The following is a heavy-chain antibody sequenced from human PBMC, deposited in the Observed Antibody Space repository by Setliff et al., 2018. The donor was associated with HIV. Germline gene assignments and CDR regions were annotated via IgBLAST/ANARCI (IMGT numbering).Heavy chain of an antibody. CDR3: ARTYYYDASGYYRPFDI. J-gene: IGHJ3*02. CDR1: EFTFSGHW. D-gene: IGHD3-22*01. Sequence: GESLTISCAASEFTFSGHWMSWVRQAPGKGLEWVANIKQDGSEKNYVDFVKGRFTISRDNAKNSLYLQMNSLRAEDTAVYYCARTYYYDASGYYRPFDIWGQGTMVTVSS. V-gene: IGHV3-7*03. CDR2: IKQDGSEK.